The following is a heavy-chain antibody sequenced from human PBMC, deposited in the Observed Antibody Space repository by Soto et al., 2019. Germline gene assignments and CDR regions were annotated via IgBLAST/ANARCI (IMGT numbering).Heavy chain of an antibody. D-gene: IGHD6-13*01. CDR2: TYYRAKWYH. J-gene: IGHJ5*02. CDR3: ARGLYSNTWYNWFDP. Sequence: QVQLQQSGPGLVKPSQTLSLTCDISGDSVSNNSGGWNWIRQSPSRGLEWLGRTYYRAKWYHDYAKSLKTRISINPAPSNHHVSLQLNSVTPEDTAVYYCARGLYSNTWYNWFDPWGQGTQVFVSS. V-gene: IGHV6-1*01. CDR1: GDSVSNNSGG.